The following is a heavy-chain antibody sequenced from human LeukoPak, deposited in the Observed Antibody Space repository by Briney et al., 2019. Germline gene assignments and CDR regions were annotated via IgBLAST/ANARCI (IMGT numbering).Heavy chain of an antibody. CDR1: GFTFSDHY. J-gene: IGHJ4*02. Sequence: GGSLRLSCAASGFTFSDHYMDWVRQAPGKGLEWVGRIRNKANSYTTEYAASVKGRFTISRDDSKNSLYLQMNSLKAEDTAVYYCARVLVVAGSYYFDSWGQGTLVTVSS. CDR3: ARVLVVAGSYYFDS. V-gene: IGHV3-72*01. CDR2: IRNKANSYTT. D-gene: IGHD3-22*01.